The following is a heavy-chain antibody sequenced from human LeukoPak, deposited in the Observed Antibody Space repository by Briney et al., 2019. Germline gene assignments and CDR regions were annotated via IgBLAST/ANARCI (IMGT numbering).Heavy chain of an antibody. CDR3: ARGLIAAAGMDV. J-gene: IGHJ6*04. V-gene: IGHV1-18*01. Sequence: GGSVKVSCKASGYTFTNYDISWVRQAPGQGLEWMGWISAYNGNTNYAQKFQGRVTMTTDTSTTTAYMELRTLKSDDTAVYFCARGLIAAAGMDVWGKGTTVTVSS. CDR1: GYTFTNYD. CDR2: ISAYNGNT. D-gene: IGHD6-13*01.